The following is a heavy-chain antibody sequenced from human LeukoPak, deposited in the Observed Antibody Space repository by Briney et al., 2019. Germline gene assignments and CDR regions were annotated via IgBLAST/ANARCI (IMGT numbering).Heavy chain of an antibody. CDR3: AGGLLFTAGMDV. J-gene: IGHJ6*02. Sequence: SETLSLTCTVSGGSISGYYWTWIRQPAGKGLEWIGSIYYSGSTYYNPSLKSRVTISVDTSKNQFSLKLSSVTAADTAVYYCAGGLLFTAGMDVWGQGTTVTVSS. V-gene: IGHV4-59*05. CDR1: GGSISGYY. D-gene: IGHD2-21*01. CDR2: IYYSGST.